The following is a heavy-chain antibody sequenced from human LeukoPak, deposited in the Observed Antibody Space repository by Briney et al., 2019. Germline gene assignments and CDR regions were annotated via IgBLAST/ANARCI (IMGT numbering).Heavy chain of an antibody. J-gene: IGHJ4*02. CDR2: IYYSGST. D-gene: IGHD1-26*01. V-gene: IGHV4-39*07. Sequence: SETLSLTCTVSGGSISSSSYYLGWIRQPPGKGLAWMGSIYYSGSTYYNPPLKRRVTISVDTSKNQFSLKLSSVTAADTAVYYCARRSGGSYYLGHTTSFDYWGQGTLVTVSS. CDR1: GGSISSSSYY. CDR3: ARRSGGSYYLGHTTSFDY.